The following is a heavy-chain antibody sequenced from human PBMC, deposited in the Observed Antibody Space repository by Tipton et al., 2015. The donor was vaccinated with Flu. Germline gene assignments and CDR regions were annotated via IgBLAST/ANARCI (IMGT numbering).Heavy chain of an antibody. CDR1: GFTFRIKA. Sequence: SLRFSCAASGFTFRIKAMSWVRQAPGKGLEWVSAISGSGARTFYADSVKGRFTISRDNSQNTLYLRMNSLRAEDTAVYYCAKDLFYDTGSYPDYWGQGTLVTVSS. CDR2: ISGSGART. CDR3: AKDLFYDTGSYPDY. J-gene: IGHJ4*02. V-gene: IGHV3-23*01. D-gene: IGHD3-10*01.